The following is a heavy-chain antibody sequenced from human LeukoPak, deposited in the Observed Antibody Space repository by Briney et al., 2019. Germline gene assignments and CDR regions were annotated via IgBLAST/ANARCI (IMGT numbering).Heavy chain of an antibody. V-gene: IGHV1-2*02. CDR3: ARDRVWAATAKSVNYFDY. D-gene: IGHD2-21*02. CDR1: GCTFTGYY. J-gene: IGHJ4*02. CDR2: INPNSGGT. Sequence: ASVKVSCKASGCTFTGYYMHWVRQAPGQGLEWMGWINPNSGGTNYAQKLQGRVTMTTDTSTSTAYMELRSLRSDDTAVYYCARDRVWAATAKSVNYFDYWGQGTLVTVSS.